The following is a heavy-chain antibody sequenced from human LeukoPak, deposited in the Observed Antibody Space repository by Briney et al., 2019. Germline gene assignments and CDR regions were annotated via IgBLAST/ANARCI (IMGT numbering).Heavy chain of an antibody. CDR3: AKDKALGIVYYFDY. D-gene: IGHD7-27*01. V-gene: IGHV3-23*01. Sequence: QPGGSLRLSCAASGFTFSSYAMSWVRQAPGKGLEWVSTISGSGGSTYYADSVKGRFTISRDNSKNTLSLRMNSLRAKDTAVYYCAKDKALGIVYYFDYWGQGTLVTVSS. CDR2: ISGSGGST. J-gene: IGHJ4*02. CDR1: GFTFSSYA.